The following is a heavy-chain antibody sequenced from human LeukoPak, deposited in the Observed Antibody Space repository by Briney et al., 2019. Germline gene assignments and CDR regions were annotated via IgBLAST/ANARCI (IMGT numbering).Heavy chain of an antibody. CDR3: ARGRGGGGSSNNWLDP. D-gene: IGHD2-15*01. CDR2: IYYSGST. V-gene: IGHV4-59*01. CDR1: GASITTYY. Sequence: SETLSLTCTVSGASITTYYWSWIRQPPGKGLEWIGYIYYSGSTNYNPSLRSRLTISLDASKNQFSLKLSSVTAADTAVYYCARGRGGGGSSNNWLDPWGQGSLVIVSS. J-gene: IGHJ5*02.